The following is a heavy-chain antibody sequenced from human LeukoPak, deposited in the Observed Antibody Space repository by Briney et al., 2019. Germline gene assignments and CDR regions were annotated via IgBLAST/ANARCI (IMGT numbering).Heavy chain of an antibody. CDR3: ARYCSSTSCRFGAFDI. J-gene: IGHJ3*02. D-gene: IGHD2-2*01. CDR1: GGSISSSSYY. V-gene: IGHV4-39*01. Sequence: SETLSLTCTVSGGSISSSSYYWGWIRQPPGKGLEWIGNIYYSGSTYYNPSLKSRVTISVDTSKNQFSLKLSSVTAADTAVYYCARYCSSTSCRFGAFDIWGQGTMVTVSS. CDR2: IYYSGST.